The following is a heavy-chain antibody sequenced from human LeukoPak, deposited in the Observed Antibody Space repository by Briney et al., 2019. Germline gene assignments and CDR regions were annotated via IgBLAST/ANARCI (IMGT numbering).Heavy chain of an antibody. J-gene: IGHJ6*03. CDR3: ARVQYSSSRSYYYYYMDV. V-gene: IGHV4-59*01. CDR2: IYYSGST. CDR1: GGSISSYY. D-gene: IGHD6-13*01. Sequence: PSETLSLTYTVSGGSISSYYWSWIRQPPGKGLEWIGYIYYSGSTNYNPSLKSRVTISVDTSKNQFSLKLSSVTAADTAVYYCARVQYSSSRSYYYYYMDVWGKGTTVTVSS.